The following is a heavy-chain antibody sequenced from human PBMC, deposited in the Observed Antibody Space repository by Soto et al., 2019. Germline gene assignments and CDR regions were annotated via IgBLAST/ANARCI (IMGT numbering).Heavy chain of an antibody. CDR2: IIPIFGTA. D-gene: IGHD6-13*01. Sequence: QVQLVQSGAEVKKPGSSVKVSCKASGGTFSSYAISWVRQAPGQGLEWMGGIIPIFGTANYAQKFQSRVTIPADEPTSTAHKGLTSLRSGNTAVYSCAGSGGSSWSSYYGMEVWGQGTTVTVSS. CDR1: GGTFSSYA. J-gene: IGHJ6*02. V-gene: IGHV1-69*01. CDR3: AGSGGSSWSSYYGMEV.